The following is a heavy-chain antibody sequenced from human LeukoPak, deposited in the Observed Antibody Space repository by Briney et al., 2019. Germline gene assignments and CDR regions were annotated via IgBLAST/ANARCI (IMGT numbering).Heavy chain of an antibody. Sequence: SETLSLTCTVSGGSISSSSYYWGWIRQPPGKGLEWIGSIYYSGSTYYNPSLKSRVTISVDTSKNQFSLKLSSVTAADTAVYYCARVGVGPQAFDPWGQGTLVTVSS. CDR2: IYYSGST. J-gene: IGHJ5*02. CDR3: ARVGVGPQAFDP. CDR1: GGSISSSSYY. V-gene: IGHV4-39*07.